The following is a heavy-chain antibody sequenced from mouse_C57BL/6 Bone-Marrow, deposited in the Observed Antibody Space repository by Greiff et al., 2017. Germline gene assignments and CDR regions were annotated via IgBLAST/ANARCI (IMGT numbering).Heavy chain of an antibody. D-gene: IGHD1-1*01. CDR3: ARSLYYGSSFSPFAY. V-gene: IGHV1-64*01. Sequence: QVQLQQPGAELVKPGASVKLSCKASGYTFTSYWMPWVKQRPGQGLEWIGMIHPNSGSTNYNEKFKSKATLTVDKSSSTAYMQLSSLTSEDSAVYYCARSLYYGSSFSPFAYWGQGTLVTVSA. J-gene: IGHJ3*01. CDR2: IHPNSGST. CDR1: GYTFTSYW.